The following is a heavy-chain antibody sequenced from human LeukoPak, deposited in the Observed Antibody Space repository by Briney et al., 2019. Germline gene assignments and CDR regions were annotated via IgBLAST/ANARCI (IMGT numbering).Heavy chain of an antibody. J-gene: IGHJ4*02. V-gene: IGHV3-21*01. CDR1: GFTFSSYS. D-gene: IGHD3-10*01. CDR3: AGWGGDYYFDY. Sequence: GGSLRLSCAASGFTFSSYSMNWVRQAPGKGLEWVSSISSSSSYIYYADSVKGRFTISRDNAKNSLYLQMNSLRAEDTAVYYCAGWGGDYYFDYWGQGTLVTVSS. CDR2: ISSSSSYI.